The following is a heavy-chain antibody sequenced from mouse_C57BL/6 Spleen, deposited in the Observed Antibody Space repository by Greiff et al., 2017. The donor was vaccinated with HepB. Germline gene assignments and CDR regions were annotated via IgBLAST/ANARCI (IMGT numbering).Heavy chain of an antibody. CDR2: IDPETGGT. J-gene: IGHJ2*01. CDR3: TRRYYYGSSYVSYFDY. Sequence: QVQLQQSGAELVRPGASVTLSCKASGYTFTDYEMHWVKQTPVHGLEWIGAIDPETGGTAYNQKFKGKAILTADKSSSTAYMELRSLTSEDSAVYYCTRRYYYGSSYVSYFDYWGQGTTLTVSS. D-gene: IGHD1-1*01. V-gene: IGHV1-15*01. CDR1: GYTFTDYE.